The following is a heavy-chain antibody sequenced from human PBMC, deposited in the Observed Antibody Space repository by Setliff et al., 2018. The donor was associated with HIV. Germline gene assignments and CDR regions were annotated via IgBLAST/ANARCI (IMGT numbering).Heavy chain of an antibody. CDR3: AKNKLGGAFDM. CDR1: GDTFSKHA. J-gene: IGHJ3*02. D-gene: IGHD1-26*01. CDR2: LIPTYDTT. V-gene: IGHV1-69*13. Sequence: GASVKVSCKASGDTFSKHAVSWVRQAPGQGLEWMGSLIPTYDTTSYAREFQGRLTITADESTSTVYMDLSRLTSDDTAIFFCAKNKLGGAFDMWGQGTMVTVSS.